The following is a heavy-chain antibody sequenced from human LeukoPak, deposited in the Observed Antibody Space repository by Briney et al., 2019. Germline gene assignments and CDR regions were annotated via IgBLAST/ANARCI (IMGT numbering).Heavy chain of an antibody. Sequence: PGGSLRLSWAASGFTFGSYEMNWVRQAPGKGLEWVSHISSSGSTIYYADSVKGRFTISRDNAKKSLFLQMNSLRAEDTAVYYCARELKQLVLKNGYYYGMDVWGQGTTVTVSS. D-gene: IGHD6-13*01. CDR2: ISSSGSTI. V-gene: IGHV3-48*03. CDR3: ARELKQLVLKNGYYYGMDV. CDR1: GFTFGSYE. J-gene: IGHJ6*02.